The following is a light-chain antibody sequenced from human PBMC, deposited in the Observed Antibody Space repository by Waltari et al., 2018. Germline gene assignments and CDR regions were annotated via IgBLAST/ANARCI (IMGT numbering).Light chain of an antibody. CDR2: DAS. CDR3: QQRSNWPLT. CDR1: QSVSRY. V-gene: IGKV3-11*01. Sequence: EIVLTQSPATLYLSPGERAPLSCRASQSVSRYLAWYQQKPGQAPRLLIYDASDRATGIPARFSGSGSGTDFTLTITSLEPEDFAVYYCQQRSNWPLTFGGGTKVEIK. J-gene: IGKJ4*01.